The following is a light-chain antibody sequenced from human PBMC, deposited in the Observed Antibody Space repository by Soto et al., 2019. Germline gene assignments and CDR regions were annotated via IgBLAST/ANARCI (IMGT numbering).Light chain of an antibody. V-gene: IGLV1-40*01. CDR1: SSNIGAAYD. Sequence: QSVLTQPPSVSGAPGQRVTISCTGNSSNIGAAYDVHWYQQLPGTAPKLLIYGNINRPSGVPDRFSGSKSGNTASLTVSGLQAEDEADYFCMSYAGMYTYVFGTGTKVTV. J-gene: IGLJ1*01. CDR3: MSYAGMYTYV. CDR2: GNI.